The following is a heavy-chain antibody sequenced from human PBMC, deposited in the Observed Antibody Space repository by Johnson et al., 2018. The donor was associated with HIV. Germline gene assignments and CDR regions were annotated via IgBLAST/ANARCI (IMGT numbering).Heavy chain of an antibody. CDR1: GFTFSSYA. J-gene: IGHJ3*02. Sequence: QLVESGGGVVQPGRSLRLSCAASGFTFSSYAMHWVRQAPGKGLEWVAVIYSGGSTYYADSVKGRFTISRDNSKNTLYLQMNSLRAGDTAVYYCARGSEDAFDIWGQGTMVTVSS. V-gene: IGHV3-NL1*01. D-gene: IGHD3-16*01. CDR3: ARGSEDAFDI. CDR2: IYSGGST.